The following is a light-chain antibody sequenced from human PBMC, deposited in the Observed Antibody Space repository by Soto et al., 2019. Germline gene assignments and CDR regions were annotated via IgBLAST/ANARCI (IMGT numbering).Light chain of an antibody. CDR1: QSISSY. Sequence: DIQMTQSPSSLSASVVDRAAITFLASQSISSYLNWYQQKPGKAPKLLIYAASSSQSGVPSRFSGSGSGTDFTLTISSLQPEDFATYYCQQSYSTPITFGQGTRLEIK. CDR3: QQSYSTPIT. CDR2: AAS. V-gene: IGKV1-39*01. J-gene: IGKJ5*01.